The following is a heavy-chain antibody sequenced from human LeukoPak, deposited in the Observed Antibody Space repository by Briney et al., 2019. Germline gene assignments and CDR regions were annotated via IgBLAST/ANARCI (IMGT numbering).Heavy chain of an antibody. D-gene: IGHD1/OR15-1a*01. Sequence: SQTLSLTCAVSGGSISSGGYSWSWIRQPPGKGLEWIGYIYHSGSTYYNPSLKSRVTISVDRSKNQFSLKLSSVTAADTAVYYCARYLGGKQHGNWFDPWGQGTLVTVSS. V-gene: IGHV4-30-2*01. CDR3: ARYLGGKQHGNWFDP. CDR1: GGSISSGGYS. J-gene: IGHJ5*02. CDR2: IYHSGST.